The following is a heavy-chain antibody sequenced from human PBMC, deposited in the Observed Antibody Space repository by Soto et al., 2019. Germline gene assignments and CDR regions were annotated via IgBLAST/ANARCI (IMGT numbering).Heavy chain of an antibody. CDR3: RVVVTTNFDY. CDR1: GFTLSSYG. CDR2: IRYDGSNK. V-gene: IGHV3-33*01. D-gene: IGHD2-15*01. Sequence: QVQLVESGGGVVQPGRSLRLSCAASGFTLSSYGMHWVRQAPGKGLEWVAVIRYDGSNKNYADSVKGRFTISRDNSKNTLYLQMNSLRAEDTAVYNCRVVVTTNFDYWGQGTLVTVSS. J-gene: IGHJ4*02.